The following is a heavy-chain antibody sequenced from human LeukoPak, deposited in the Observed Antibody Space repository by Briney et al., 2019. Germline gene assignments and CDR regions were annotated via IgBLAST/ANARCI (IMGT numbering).Heavy chain of an antibody. CDR3: ATEASSGLED. Sequence: GGSLRLSCAASGFTFSSYWMSWVRQAPGKGLEWVANIRQDGSEKYYLDSVKGRFTISRDNAENSLYLQMNSLRAEDTAVYYCATEASSGLEDWGQGILVTVSS. CDR2: IRQDGSEK. D-gene: IGHD6-19*01. J-gene: IGHJ4*02. CDR1: GFTFSSYW. V-gene: IGHV3-7*01.